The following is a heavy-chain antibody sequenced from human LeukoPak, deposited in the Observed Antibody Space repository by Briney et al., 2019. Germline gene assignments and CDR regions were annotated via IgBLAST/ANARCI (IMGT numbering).Heavy chain of an antibody. Sequence: SETLSLTCAVYGGSFSGYYWSWIRQPPGKGLEWIGEINHSGSTNYNPSLKSRATISVDTSKNQFSLKLSSVTAADTAVYYCARGLDEFDYWGQGTLVTVSS. CDR3: ARGLDEFDY. V-gene: IGHV4-34*01. CDR2: INHSGST. D-gene: IGHD5-24*01. J-gene: IGHJ4*02. CDR1: GGSFSGYY.